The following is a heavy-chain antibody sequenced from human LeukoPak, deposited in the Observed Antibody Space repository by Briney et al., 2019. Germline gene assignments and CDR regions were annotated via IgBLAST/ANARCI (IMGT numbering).Heavy chain of an antibody. D-gene: IGHD2-8*01. J-gene: IGHJ6*02. CDR2: ITYDGHNE. CDR1: GFTFSGYG. Sequence: GGSLRLSCAASGFTFSGYGMHWVRQAPGKGLEWVAVITYDGHNEYYADSVKGRFTISRDNSKNTVYVQMNSLRAEDTAVYYCAKGVGYGGMDVWGQGTTVTVSS. CDR3: AKGVGYGGMDV. V-gene: IGHV3-30*18.